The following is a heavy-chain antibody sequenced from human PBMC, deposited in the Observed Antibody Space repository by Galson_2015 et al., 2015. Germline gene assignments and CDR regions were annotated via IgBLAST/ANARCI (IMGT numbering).Heavy chain of an antibody. V-gene: IGHV3-23*01. J-gene: IGHJ4*02. CDR3: AKSRFVLTDEKDY. D-gene: IGHD3-3*01. CDR1: GFSFSGYA. Sequence: SLRLSCAASGFSFSGYAMSWVRQAPGKGLERVSSISGGGGTTYYADPVKGRFTISRDNSKNTLYLQMNSLRAEDTALYYCAKSRFVLTDEKDYWGQGTLVTVSS. CDR2: ISGGGGTT.